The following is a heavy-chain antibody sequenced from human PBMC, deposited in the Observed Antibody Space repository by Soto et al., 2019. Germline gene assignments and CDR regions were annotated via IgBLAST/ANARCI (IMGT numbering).Heavy chain of an antibody. CDR3: XXXXXXXLDY. V-gene: IGHV3-7*02. Sequence: EVQLVESGGGLVQPGGSLRLSCAASGLTFSSEFMSWIRQAPGRGLEWVAKINPDGTGVHYVDPVKGRFTVSRDNTKXXXXXXXXXXXXXXXXXXXXXXXXXXXLDYXGXGNLVTVSS. CDR2: INPDGTGV. CDR1: GLTFSSEF. J-gene: IGHJ4*02.